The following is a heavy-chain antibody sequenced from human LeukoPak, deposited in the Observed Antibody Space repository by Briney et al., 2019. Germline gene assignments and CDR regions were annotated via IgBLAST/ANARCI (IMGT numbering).Heavy chain of an antibody. D-gene: IGHD3-10*01. CDR2: IHTSGST. Sequence: SETLSLTCTFSGGSISSYYWSWIRQPAGKGLEWIGCIHTSGSTNYNPSLKSRVTMSVDTSKNQFSLKLISVTAADTAVYYCARDTYYYGSGSYRLDYWGQGTLVTVSS. CDR1: GGSISSYY. J-gene: IGHJ4*02. V-gene: IGHV4-4*07. CDR3: ARDTYYYGSGSYRLDY.